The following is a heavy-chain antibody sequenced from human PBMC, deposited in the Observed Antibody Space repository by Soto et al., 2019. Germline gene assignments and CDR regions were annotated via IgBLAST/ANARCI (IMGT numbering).Heavy chain of an antibody. CDR2: IIPIPGIA. D-gene: IGHD3-10*01. CDR1: GGTFSSYT. J-gene: IGHJ4*02. Sequence: QVQLVQSGAEVKKPGSSVKVSCKASGGTFSSYTISWVRQAPGQGLEWMGRIIPIPGIANYAQKFQGRVTITADKSTSTAYMELSSLRSEDTAVYYCARGLRGTSKDYWGQGTLVTVSS. CDR3: ARGLRGTSKDY. V-gene: IGHV1-69*02.